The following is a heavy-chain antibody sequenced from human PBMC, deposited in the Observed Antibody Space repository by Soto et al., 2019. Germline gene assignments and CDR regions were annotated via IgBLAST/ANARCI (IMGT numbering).Heavy chain of an antibody. V-gene: IGHV4-30-2*01. CDR2: IYHSGST. J-gene: IGHJ3*02. Sequence: SETPSLTCAVSGGSISSGGYSWSWIRQPPGKGLEWIGYIYHSGSTYYNPSLKSRVTISVDRSKNQFSLKLSSVTAADTAVYYCARVMTTATDDAFDIWGQGTMVT. D-gene: IGHD4-17*01. CDR3: ARVMTTATDDAFDI. CDR1: GGSISSGGYS.